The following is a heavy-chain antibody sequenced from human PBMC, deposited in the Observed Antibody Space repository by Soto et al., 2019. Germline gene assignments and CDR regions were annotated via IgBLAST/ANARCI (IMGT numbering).Heavy chain of an antibody. J-gene: IGHJ4*02. Sequence: GESLKISCNGSAYSFTNYWIGWVRQMPGKGLEWMGSIYPGDSDIKYSPSFQGQVTISADKSINTAYLQWSSLKASDSAMYYCVRTASGHYYEGFDYWGQGTLVTVS. CDR1: AYSFTNYW. CDR3: VRTASGHYYEGFDY. D-gene: IGHD3-3*01. V-gene: IGHV5-51*01. CDR2: IYPGDSDI.